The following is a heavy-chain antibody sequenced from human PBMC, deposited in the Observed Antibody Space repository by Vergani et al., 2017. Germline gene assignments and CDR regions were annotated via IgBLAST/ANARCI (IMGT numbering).Heavy chain of an antibody. D-gene: IGHD3-10*01. CDR2: LNPKSGNT. Sequence: QVQLVQSGAEVKKPGTSVKVSCKASGYSFTSYDINWVRQATGQGLECMGWLNPKSGNTGHAQKFQGRVTMTRNTSISTAYMELSSLRSDDTAVYYCARGITVVRGASGYWGQGTLVTVSS. CDR1: GYSFTSYD. V-gene: IGHV1-8*01. J-gene: IGHJ4*02. CDR3: ARGITVVRGASGY.